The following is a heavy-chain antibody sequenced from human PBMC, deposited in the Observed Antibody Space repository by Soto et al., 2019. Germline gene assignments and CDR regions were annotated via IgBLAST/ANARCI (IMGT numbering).Heavy chain of an antibody. CDR2: IWYDGSIK. CDR1: GFTFSTYV. V-gene: IGHV3-33*01. D-gene: IGHD6-19*01. Sequence: GSLRLSCAASGFTFSTYVMHWVRQAPGGGLEWVAVIWYDGSIKYYADPVNGRFTISRDNSKNTVYLQMNSLRAEDTAVYYCARVRRRGVAGPIDYWGQGSLVTVSS. CDR3: ARVRRRGVAGPIDY. J-gene: IGHJ4*01.